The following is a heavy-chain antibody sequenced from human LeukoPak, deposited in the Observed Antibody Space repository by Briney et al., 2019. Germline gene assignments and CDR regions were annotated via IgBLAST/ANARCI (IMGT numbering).Heavy chain of an antibody. V-gene: IGHV4-59*12. CDR2: IYYSGST. CDR1: GGSISSYY. CDR3: ARYYYDSSGYSIGPEYYFDY. D-gene: IGHD3-22*01. Sequence: PSETLSLTCTVSGGSISSYYWSWIRQPPGKGLEWIGYIYYSGSTNYNPSLKSRVTISVDTSKNQFSLKLSSVTAADTAVYYCARYYYDSSGYSIGPEYYFDYWGQGTLVTVSS. J-gene: IGHJ4*02.